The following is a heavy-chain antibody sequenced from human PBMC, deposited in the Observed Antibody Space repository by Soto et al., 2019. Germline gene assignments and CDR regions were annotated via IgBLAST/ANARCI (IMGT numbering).Heavy chain of an antibody. Sequence: GGSLRLSCAASGFTVSSNYMSWVRQAPGKGLEWVSVIYSGGSTYYADSVKGRFTISRDNSKNTLYLQMNSLRAEDTAVYYCASNPPDDSSGYYWPFDYWGQGTLVTVSS. D-gene: IGHD3-22*01. CDR1: GFTVSSNY. CDR3: ASNPPDDSSGYYWPFDY. J-gene: IGHJ4*02. CDR2: IYSGGST. V-gene: IGHV3-66*01.